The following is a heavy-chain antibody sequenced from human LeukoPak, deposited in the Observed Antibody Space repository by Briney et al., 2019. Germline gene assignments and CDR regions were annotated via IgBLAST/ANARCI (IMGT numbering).Heavy chain of an antibody. J-gene: IGHJ4*02. CDR3: ARDTSGYYDY. Sequence: GGSLRHSCEASGFTFRNYGMHWVRQAPGKGLDWVGVIWFDGSNRYYADSVKGRFTISRDNSKNTLYLQVNSVRAEDTAVYYCARDTSGYYDYWGQGALVTVSS. D-gene: IGHD2-15*01. V-gene: IGHV3-33*01. CDR2: IWFDGSNR. CDR1: GFTFRNYG.